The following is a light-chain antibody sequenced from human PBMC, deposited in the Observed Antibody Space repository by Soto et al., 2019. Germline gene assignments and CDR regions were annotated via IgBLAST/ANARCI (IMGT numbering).Light chain of an antibody. CDR2: GAS. CDR1: QSVSSSY. J-gene: IGKJ1*01. Sequence: EIVLTQSPGTLSLSPGERATLSCRASQSVSSSYLAWCQQKPGQAPRLLIHGASSRATGIPDRFSGSGSGTDFTLTISRLEPEDFAVYYCQQYGSSTWTFGQGTKVEIK. CDR3: QQYGSSTWT. V-gene: IGKV3-20*01.